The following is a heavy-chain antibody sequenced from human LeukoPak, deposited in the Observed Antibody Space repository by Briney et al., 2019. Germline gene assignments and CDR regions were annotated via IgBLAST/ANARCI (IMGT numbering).Heavy chain of an antibody. V-gene: IGHV3-23*01. CDR1: GFTFRSYG. J-gene: IGHJ4*02. Sequence: PGGSLRLSCAASGFTFRSYGMHWVRQAPGKGLEWVAVVRGNGDSTHYADSVKGRFTISRDNSKNTLYLQMNSLRDEDTAVYYCAKGFFGSGSFPHNFDYWGQGTLVTVSS. D-gene: IGHD3-10*01. CDR3: AKGFFGSGSFPHNFDY. CDR2: VRGNGDST.